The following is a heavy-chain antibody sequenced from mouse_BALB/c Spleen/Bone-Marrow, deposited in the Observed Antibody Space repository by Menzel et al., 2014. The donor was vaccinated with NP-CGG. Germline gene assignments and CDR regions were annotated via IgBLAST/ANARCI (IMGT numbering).Heavy chain of an antibody. Sequence: EVQRVESGGGLVKPGGSLKLSCAASGFTFSDYYMYWVRQTPEKRLEWVATISDGGSYTDYPGGVKGRFTVSRDNAKNNLYLQMSSLKSEDTAMYFCARTYRPFALDYWGQGTSVTVSS. CDR3: ARTYRPFALDY. CDR1: GFTFSDYY. V-gene: IGHV5-4*02. D-gene: IGHD2-14*01. J-gene: IGHJ4*01. CDR2: ISDGGSYT.